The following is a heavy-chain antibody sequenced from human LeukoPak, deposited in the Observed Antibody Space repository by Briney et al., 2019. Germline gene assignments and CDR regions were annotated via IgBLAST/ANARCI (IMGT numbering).Heavy chain of an antibody. CDR2: INPNSGGT. J-gene: IGHJ4*02. CDR3: ARLRVRFLEWSAFDY. Sequence: GASVKVSCKASGYTFTGYYMHWVRPAPGQGLEWMGWINPNSGGTNYAQKFQGRVTMTRDTSISTAYMELSRLRSDDTAVYYCARLRVRFLEWSAFDYWGQGTLVTVSS. V-gene: IGHV1-2*02. D-gene: IGHD3-3*01. CDR1: GYTFTGYY.